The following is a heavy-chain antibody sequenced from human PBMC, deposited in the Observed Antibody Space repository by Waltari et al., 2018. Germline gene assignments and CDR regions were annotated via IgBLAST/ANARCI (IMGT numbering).Heavy chain of an antibody. J-gene: IGHJ4*02. D-gene: IGHD6-13*01. CDR1: GGSISSSSYY. CDR3: ARIHIAAAGTGDDY. V-gene: IGHV4-39*01. Sequence: QLQLQESGPGLVKPSETLSLTCTVSGGSISSSSYYWGWIRQPPGKGLEWIGSIYYSGSTYYNPSLKSRVTISVDTSKNQFSLKLSSVTAADTAVYYCARIHIAAAGTGDDYWGQGTLVTVSS. CDR2: IYYSGST.